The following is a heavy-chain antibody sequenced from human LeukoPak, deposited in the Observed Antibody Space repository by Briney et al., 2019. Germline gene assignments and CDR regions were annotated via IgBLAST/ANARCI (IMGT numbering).Heavy chain of an antibody. V-gene: IGHV4-38-2*02. CDR2: IYHSGTA. J-gene: IGHJ4*02. D-gene: IGHD3-9*01. CDR1: GYSITHAYY. Sequence: PSETLSLTCAVSGYSITHAYYWGWIRQSPGKGLEWIGSIYHSGTAYYNPSLKSRVTISVDTSKNQFSLKLSSVTAADTAVYYCARDNGRYDILTGYLAGRWGIDYWGQGTLVTVSS. CDR3: ARDNGRYDILTGYLAGRWGIDY.